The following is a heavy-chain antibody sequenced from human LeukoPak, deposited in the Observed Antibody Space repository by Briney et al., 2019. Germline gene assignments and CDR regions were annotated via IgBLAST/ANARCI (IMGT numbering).Heavy chain of an antibody. D-gene: IGHD3-10*02. CDR1: GFTFSSYE. CDR3: AELGITMIGGV. V-gene: IGHV3-48*03. CDR2: ISSSGSTI. Sequence: GGPLRLSCAASGFTFSSYEMNWVRQAPGKGLEWVSYISSSGSTIYYADSVKGRFTISRDNAKNSLYLQMNSLRAEDAAVYHCAELGITMIGGVWGKGTTVTISS. J-gene: IGHJ6*04.